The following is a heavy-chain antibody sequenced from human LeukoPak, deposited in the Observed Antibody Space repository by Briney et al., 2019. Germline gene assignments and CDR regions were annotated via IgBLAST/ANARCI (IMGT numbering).Heavy chain of an antibody. D-gene: IGHD6-6*01. J-gene: IGHJ4*02. CDR1: GFTFSSYA. CDR3: ARDRGAARPNDY. V-gene: IGHV3-23*01. CDR2: ISGSGGST. Sequence: GGSLRLSCAASGFTFSSYAMSWVRQAPGKGLEWVSAISGSGGSTYYADSVMGRFTISRDNAKNSLYLQMNSLRTDDTGVYYCARDRGAARPNDYWGQGTLVAVSS.